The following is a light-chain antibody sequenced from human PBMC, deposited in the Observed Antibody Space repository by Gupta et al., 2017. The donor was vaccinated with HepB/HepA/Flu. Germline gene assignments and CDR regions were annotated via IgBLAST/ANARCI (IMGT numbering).Light chain of an antibody. Sequence: DIHMTHSPSSLSASVGDRVTLTCRASQSISSYLHWYQQKPGKAPKLLIYAASSWQSGVPSRYSGSGSGTDFTLTISSLQPEDFATYYCQQSDSTLMYTFGQGTKMEIK. CDR2: AAS. CDR3: QQSDSTLMYT. J-gene: IGKJ2*01. V-gene: IGKV1-39*01. CDR1: QSISSY.